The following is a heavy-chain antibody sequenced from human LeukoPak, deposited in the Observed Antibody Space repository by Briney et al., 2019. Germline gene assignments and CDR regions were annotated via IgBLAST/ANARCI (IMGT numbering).Heavy chain of an antibody. J-gene: IGHJ6*03. CDR3: VRHHDSYYYYYIDV. V-gene: IGHV4-38-2*02. Sequence: SETLSLTCTVSGYSISNGYYWVCIRQPPGKGLEWIGSLYHSDSVYYNTALKSRVSMSVDTSKNQFSLKLSFVTAADTAVYYCVRHHDSYYYYYIDVWGSGTTVTVSS. CDR2: LYHSDSV. CDR1: GYSISNGYY. D-gene: IGHD1-14*01.